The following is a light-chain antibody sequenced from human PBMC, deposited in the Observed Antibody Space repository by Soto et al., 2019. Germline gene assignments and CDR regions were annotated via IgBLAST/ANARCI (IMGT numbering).Light chain of an antibody. CDR2: GAS. CDR1: QSVSSN. V-gene: IGKV3-15*01. J-gene: IGKJ1*01. CDR3: QQYNNWPWT. Sequence: EIVMTQSPATLSVSPGERATLSFRASQSVSSNFAWYQQKPGQAPRLLFYGASTRATGIPARFSGSGSGTEFTLTVSSLQSEDFAVYYCQQYNNWPWTFGQGTKVDIK.